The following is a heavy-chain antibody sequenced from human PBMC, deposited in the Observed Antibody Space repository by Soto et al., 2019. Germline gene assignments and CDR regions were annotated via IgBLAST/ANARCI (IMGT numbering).Heavy chain of an antibody. CDR1: GLTVSSNY. J-gene: IGHJ5*02. V-gene: IGHV3-66*01. D-gene: IGHD3-22*01. CDR3: AKVSYYDRGEFDP. Sequence: EVQLVESGGGLVQPGGSLRLSCAASGLTVSSNYMTWVRQAPGEGLEWVSVIYSGGSTYYADSVKGRFTISRDNAKNTLYLQMNSLRAEDTAVYYCAKVSYYDRGEFDPWGQGTLVTVSS. CDR2: IYSGGST.